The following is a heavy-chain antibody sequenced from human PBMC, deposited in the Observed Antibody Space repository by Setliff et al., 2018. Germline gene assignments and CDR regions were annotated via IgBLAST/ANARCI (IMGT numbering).Heavy chain of an antibody. CDR1: GYTFISYG. V-gene: IGHV1-18*01. Sequence: GASVKVSCKTSGYTFISYGLSWMRQAPGQGLEWMGWISGYNGNTEYAQNLQGRVTMTMDTSTSTAYMELRSLTSDDTAVYYCARVPRLEWLLPTFDSWGQGTLVTV. CDR3: ARVPRLEWLLPTFDS. CDR2: ISGYNGNT. J-gene: IGHJ4*02. D-gene: IGHD3-3*01.